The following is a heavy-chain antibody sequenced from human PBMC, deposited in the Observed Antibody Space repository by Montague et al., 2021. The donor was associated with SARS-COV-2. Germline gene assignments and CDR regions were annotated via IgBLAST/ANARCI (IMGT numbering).Heavy chain of an antibody. V-gene: IGHV3-66*01. Sequence: SLRLSCAASGFTVRSNYMSWVRQAPGKGLEWVSVIYSGDSTYYADSVKGRFTISRDNSKNTLYLQMNSLRAEDTAVYYSAARARYYYDMDVWGQGTTVTVSS. J-gene: IGHJ6*02. CDR3: AARARYYYDMDV. CDR1: GFTVRSNY. CDR2: IYSGDST.